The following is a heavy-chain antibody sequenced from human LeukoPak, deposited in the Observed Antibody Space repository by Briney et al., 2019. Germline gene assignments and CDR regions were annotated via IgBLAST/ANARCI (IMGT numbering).Heavy chain of an antibody. CDR2: ISYDGSNK. V-gene: IGHV3-30-3*01. D-gene: IGHD6-19*01. CDR3: AKVAVAGASGP. J-gene: IGHJ5*02. Sequence: GGSLRLSCAASGFTFSSYAMHWVRQAPGKGLEWVAVISYDGSNKYYADSVKGRFTISRDNSKNTLYLQMNSLRAEDTAVYYCAKVAVAGASGPWGQGTLVTVSS. CDR1: GFTFSSYA.